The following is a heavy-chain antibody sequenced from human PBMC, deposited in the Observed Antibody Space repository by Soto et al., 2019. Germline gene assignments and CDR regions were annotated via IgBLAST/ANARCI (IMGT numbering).Heavy chain of an antibody. V-gene: IGHV3-33*01. CDR2: LGFDGGGR. CDR3: AREPVGPDYAMDV. Sequence: QMQLVASGGGVVQPGTSLRLSCAASGFDFSSYGMHWVRQTPGKGLEWVAVLGFDGGGRYYADSVKGRFTIPRDNSKKMLYLQMDSLRAGDTALYYCAREPVGPDYAMDVWGQGTTVTVSS. CDR1: GFDFSSYG. J-gene: IGHJ6*02. D-gene: IGHD1-26*01.